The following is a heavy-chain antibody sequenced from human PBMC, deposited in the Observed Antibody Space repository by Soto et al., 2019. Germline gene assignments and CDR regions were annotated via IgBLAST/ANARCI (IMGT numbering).Heavy chain of an antibody. J-gene: IGHJ6*03. CDR3: ARDGLYMDV. Sequence: PGGSLRLSCAASGFTFSSYSMNWVRQAPGKGLEWVSYISSSNNTINYAEYVKGRFTNSRDNAKKSMELQMNSLRAEDTAVYYCARDGLYMDVWGKGTTVTVSS. CDR2: ISSSNNTI. V-gene: IGHV3-48*01. CDR1: GFTFSSYS.